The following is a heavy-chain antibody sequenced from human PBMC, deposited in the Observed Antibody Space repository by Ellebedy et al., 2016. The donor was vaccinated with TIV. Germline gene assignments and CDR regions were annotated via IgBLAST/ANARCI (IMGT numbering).Heavy chain of an antibody. CDR1: EGSSSSSGYF. J-gene: IGHJ3*02. CDR2: VNYGGTT. Sequence: MPSETLSLTCTVSEGSSSSSGYFWGWGWIRQPPGKGPEWIGSVNYGGTTYCNPSLKSRVIIPVDTSKNQFSLSLNSVTAADTAVYHCVRQGVASTQWTFDIWGQGTMVTVSS. D-gene: IGHD3-10*01. CDR3: VRQGVASTQWTFDI. V-gene: IGHV4-39*01.